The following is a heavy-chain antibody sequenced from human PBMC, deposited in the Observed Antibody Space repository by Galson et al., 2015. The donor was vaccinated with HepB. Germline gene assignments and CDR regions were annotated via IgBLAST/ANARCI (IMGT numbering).Heavy chain of an antibody. CDR1: GFTFSSYG. J-gene: IGHJ4*02. V-gene: IGHV3-30*03. CDR2: ISYDGSNK. CDR3: ATRDWGQVPGG. Sequence: SLRLSCAASGFTFSSYGMHWVRQAPGKGLEWVAVISYDGSNKYYADSVKGRFTISRDNSKNTLFLQMNSLRAEDTAVYYCATRDWGQVPGGWGQGSLVTVSS. D-gene: IGHD2-21*01.